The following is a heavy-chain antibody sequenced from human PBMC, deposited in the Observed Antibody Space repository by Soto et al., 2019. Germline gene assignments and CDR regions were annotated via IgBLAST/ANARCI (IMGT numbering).Heavy chain of an antibody. D-gene: IGHD3-22*01. CDR1: GGTFSSYV. Sequence: QVQLVQSGAEVKKPGSSVRVSCKASGGTFSSYVISWVRQAPGQGLEWMGGIIPFFGTTNYAQKFQGRVTITADESTRTAYMELSSLRSEDTAVYYCAREDGSGRSFDYWGQGTLVTVSS. CDR3: AREDGSGRSFDY. J-gene: IGHJ4*02. CDR2: IIPFFGTT. V-gene: IGHV1-69*01.